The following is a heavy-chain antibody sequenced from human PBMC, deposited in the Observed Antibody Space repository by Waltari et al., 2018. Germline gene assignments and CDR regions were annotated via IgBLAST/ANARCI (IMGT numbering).Heavy chain of an antibody. D-gene: IGHD5-12*01. Sequence: QLQLQESGPGLVKPSETLSLTCTVSGGSISSSSYYWGWIRQPPGKGLEWIGSIYLSGSTYYNPSLKSRVTISVDTSKNQFSLKLSSVTAADTAVYYCARDPPYGGYEGRPGMDVWGQGTTVTVSS. V-gene: IGHV4-39*07. CDR2: IYLSGST. CDR1: GGSISSSSYY. J-gene: IGHJ6*02. CDR3: ARDPPYGGYEGRPGMDV.